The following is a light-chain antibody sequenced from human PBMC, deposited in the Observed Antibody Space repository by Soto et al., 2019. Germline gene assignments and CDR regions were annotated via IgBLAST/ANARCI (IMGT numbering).Light chain of an antibody. J-gene: IGKJ2*01. CDR3: QQRSNWPPT. V-gene: IGKV3-11*01. CDR2: DAS. CDR1: QSVSSY. Sequence: EIVLTQSPATLSLSPGERDTLSWRASQSVSSYLAWYQQKPGQAPRLLIYDASNRATGIPARFSGSGSGTDFTLTISSLEPEDFAVYYCQQRSNWPPTFGQGTKLEIK.